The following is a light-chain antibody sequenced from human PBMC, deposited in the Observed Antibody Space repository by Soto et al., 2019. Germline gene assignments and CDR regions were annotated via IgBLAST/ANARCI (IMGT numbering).Light chain of an antibody. CDR3: QQYESYSRT. CDR1: QTISSW. Sequence: DIQMTQSPSTLSGSVGDRVTITCRASQTISSWLAWYQQKPGKAPKLLIFNAYSLERGVPSRFSSSGSGTEFTLTISSLQPDDFATYYCQQYESYSRTFGQGTKLDIK. J-gene: IGKJ1*01. V-gene: IGKV1-5*01. CDR2: NAY.